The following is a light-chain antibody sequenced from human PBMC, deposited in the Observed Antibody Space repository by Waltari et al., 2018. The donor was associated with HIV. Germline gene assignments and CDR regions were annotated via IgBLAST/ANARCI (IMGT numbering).Light chain of an antibody. J-gene: IGKJ5*01. V-gene: IGKV1-13*02. Sequence: AVQLAQSPSSLSASVGARVTITCRASQAISSSLAWYQQKPGKSPNLLIYHASTLESGVPSRFSGSGSGADFTLTISSLQPEDSATYYCQQFNTYPQTFGQGTQLEIK. CDR1: QAISSS. CDR3: QQFNTYPQT. CDR2: HAS.